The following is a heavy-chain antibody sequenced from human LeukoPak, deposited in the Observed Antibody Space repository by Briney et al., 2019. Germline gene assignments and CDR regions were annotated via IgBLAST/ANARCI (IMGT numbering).Heavy chain of an antibody. Sequence: SETLSLTCTVSDGAIAGYSWSWIRQPPGKGLEWIGYIYYSGDTNYNPSLQSRVTVSVDTSKNQFSLKLSSVTAADTAVYYCATQILLCHYYWGQGTLVTVSS. CDR1: DGAIAGYS. V-gene: IGHV4-59*08. CDR3: ATQILLCHYY. D-gene: IGHD3-10*02. J-gene: IGHJ4*02. CDR2: IYYSGDT.